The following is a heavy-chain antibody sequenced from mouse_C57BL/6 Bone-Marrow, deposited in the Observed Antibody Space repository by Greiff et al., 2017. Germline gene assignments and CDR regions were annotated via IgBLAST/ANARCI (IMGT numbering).Heavy chain of an antibody. J-gene: IGHJ3*01. Sequence: DVKLQESGPGLVKPSQSLSLTCSFTGYSITSGYYWNWIRQFPGNKLEWMGYISYDGSNNYNPSLKNRISITRDTSKNQFFLKLNSVTTEDTATYYCARDRDYDWFAYWGQGTLVTVSA. V-gene: IGHV3-6*01. CDR2: ISYDGSN. CDR1: GYSITSGYY. D-gene: IGHD2-4*01. CDR3: ARDRDYDWFAY.